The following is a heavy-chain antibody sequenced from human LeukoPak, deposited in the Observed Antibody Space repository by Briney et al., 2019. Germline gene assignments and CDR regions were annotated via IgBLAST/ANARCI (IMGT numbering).Heavy chain of an antibody. CDR2: ISAYNGNT. CDR1: GYTFTSYG. D-gene: IGHD3-16*01. V-gene: IGHV1-18*01. Sequence: ASVKVSCKASGYTFTSYGISWVRQAPGQGLEWMGWISAYNGNTNYAQKLQGRVTMTTDTSTSTAYMELRSLRSDDTAVYYCVWAGATFADNPHTFDYWGQGTLVTVSS. CDR3: VWAGATFADNPHTFDY. J-gene: IGHJ4*02.